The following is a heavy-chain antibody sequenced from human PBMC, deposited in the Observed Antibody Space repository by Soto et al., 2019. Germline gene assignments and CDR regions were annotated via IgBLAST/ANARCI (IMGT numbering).Heavy chain of an antibody. J-gene: IGHJ3*02. CDR2: IYSGGST. Sequence: GGFLTLSCAASGFNVSSNYMSWVRQAPGKGLEWVSVIYSGGSTYYADSVKGRFTISRDNSKNTLYLQMDRLRVEDTAVYYCARDPLGGGDLKNDAFDMWGQGTMVTVSS. V-gene: IGHV3-53*01. D-gene: IGHD3-16*01. CDR3: ARDPLGGGDLKNDAFDM. CDR1: GFNVSSNY.